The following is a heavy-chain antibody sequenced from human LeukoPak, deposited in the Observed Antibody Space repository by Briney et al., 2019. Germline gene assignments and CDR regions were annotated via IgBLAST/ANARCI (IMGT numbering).Heavy chain of an antibody. CDR3: TRPHDY. CDR1: GLTFGDYT. V-gene: IGHV3-49*04. Sequence: GGSLRLSCTASGLTFGDYTTSWVRQAPGKGLEWVGFIRSKAYGGTTEYAASVKGRFTISRDDSKSIAYLQMNSLKTEDTAVYFCTRPHDYWGQGTLVTVSS. J-gene: IGHJ4*02. CDR2: IRSKAYGGTT.